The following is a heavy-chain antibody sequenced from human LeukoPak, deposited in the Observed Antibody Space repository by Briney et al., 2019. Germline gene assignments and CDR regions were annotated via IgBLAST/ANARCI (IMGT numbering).Heavy chain of an antibody. J-gene: IGHJ4*02. CDR1: GFTFSSYA. V-gene: IGHV3-23*01. CDR2: ISGSGGST. D-gene: IGHD3-10*01. CDR3: AKSSYGSGSQIWFDY. Sequence: PGGSLRLSCAASGFTFSSYAMSWVRQAPGKGLEWVSAISGSGGSTYYADSVKGRFTISRDNSKNTLYLQMNSLRAEDTAVYYCAKSSYGSGSQIWFDYWGQGTLVTVSS.